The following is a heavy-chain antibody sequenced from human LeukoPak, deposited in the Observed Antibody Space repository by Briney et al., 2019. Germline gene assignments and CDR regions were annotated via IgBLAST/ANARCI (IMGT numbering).Heavy chain of an antibody. Sequence: GASVKVSCKVSGYTLTELSMHRVRQAPGKGLEWMGGFDPEDGETIYAQKFQGRVTMTEDTSTDTAYMELSSLRSEDTAVYYCATGYCSSTSCYARGYYYYYGMDVWGQGTTVTVSS. V-gene: IGHV1-24*01. D-gene: IGHD2-2*01. CDR1: GYTLTELS. CDR2: FDPEDGET. J-gene: IGHJ6*02. CDR3: ATGYCSSTSCYARGYYYYYGMDV.